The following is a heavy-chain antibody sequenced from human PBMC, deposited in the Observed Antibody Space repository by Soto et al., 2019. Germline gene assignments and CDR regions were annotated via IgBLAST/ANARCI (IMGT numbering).Heavy chain of an antibody. Sequence: ASVKVSCKASGYTFTSYDINWVRQATGQGLEWMGGMIPNCGNANYAQKFQGRVTITGDESTSTAYMELSSLRSEDTAVYYCARVSGGYNHFDYWGQGTLVTVSS. CDR3: ARVSGGYNHFDY. J-gene: IGHJ4*02. CDR2: MIPNCGNA. CDR1: GYTFTSYD. V-gene: IGHV1-69*13. D-gene: IGHD5-12*01.